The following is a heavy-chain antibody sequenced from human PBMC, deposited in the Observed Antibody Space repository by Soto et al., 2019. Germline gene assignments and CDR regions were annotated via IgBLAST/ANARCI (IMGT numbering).Heavy chain of an antibody. Sequence: EVLLVESGGGLVQPGGSLRLSCVASGFTFNNYWMSWVRQAPGKGLECVANIKQEGSEKFYGDSIKGRFTISRDNAKNSLFLQMSSLRAEDTAVYYCARSGQWQACYRDAFDIWGQGTMVTVSS. CDR3: ARSGQWQACYRDAFDI. V-gene: IGHV3-7*01. CDR2: IKQEGSEK. CDR1: GFTFNNYW. J-gene: IGHJ3*02. D-gene: IGHD6-19*01.